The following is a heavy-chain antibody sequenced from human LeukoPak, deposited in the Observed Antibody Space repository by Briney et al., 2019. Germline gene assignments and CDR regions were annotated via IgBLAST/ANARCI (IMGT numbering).Heavy chain of an antibody. V-gene: IGHV3-48*01. D-gene: IGHD3-3*01. CDR3: ARDGVIIRFDY. Sequence: PGGSLRLSCAASGFTFSSYSMNWVRQAPGKGLEWVSYISSSSSTIYYADSVKGRFTISRDNAKNSLYLQMNSLRAEDTAVYYCARDGVIIRFDYWGQGTLVTVSS. J-gene: IGHJ4*02. CDR2: ISSSSSTI. CDR1: GFTFSSYS.